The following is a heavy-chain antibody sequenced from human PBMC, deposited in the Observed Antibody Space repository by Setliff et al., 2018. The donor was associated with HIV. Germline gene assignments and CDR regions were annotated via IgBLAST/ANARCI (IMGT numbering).Heavy chain of an antibody. Sequence: SETLSLTCTVSGASISRTYYWGWIHQPPGKGLEWLGSIYYSGSTYYNPSLKSRVSLSIDTSKNQFSLKLSSVTAADTAVYYCARSLLEWLLFPLHDVFDIWGQGTVVTVSS. J-gene: IGHJ3*02. D-gene: IGHD3-3*01. CDR3: ARSLLEWLLFPLHDVFDI. CDR1: GASISRTYY. CDR2: IYYSGST. V-gene: IGHV4-39*07.